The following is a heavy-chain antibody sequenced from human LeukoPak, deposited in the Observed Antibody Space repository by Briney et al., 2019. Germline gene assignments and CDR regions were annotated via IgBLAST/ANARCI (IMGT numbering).Heavy chain of an antibody. J-gene: IGHJ4*02. CDR2: LNPNSGGT. Sequence: ASVKVSCKASGYTFTGYYMHWVRQAPGQGLEWMGWLNPNSGGTNYAQKFQGRVTMTRDTSISTAYMELSKLRSDDTAVYYCARDTEMATINDYWGQGTLVTVSS. CDR1: GYTFTGYY. CDR3: ARDTEMATINDY. V-gene: IGHV1-2*02. D-gene: IGHD5-24*01.